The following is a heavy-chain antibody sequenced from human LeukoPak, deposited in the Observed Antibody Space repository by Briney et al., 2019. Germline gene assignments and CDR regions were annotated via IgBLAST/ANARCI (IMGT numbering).Heavy chain of an antibody. D-gene: IGHD5-18*01. Sequence: GESLQISCKGSEYSFTSYWIGWVRQMPGKGLEWMGIIYPGDSDTRYSPPFQRQATISAAKYISTSYLQRSGPNASDTALYCCARRGYSYGYFDSWGQGTLVTVSS. J-gene: IGHJ4*02. CDR3: ARRGYSYGYFDS. V-gene: IGHV5-51*01. CDR1: EYSFTSYW. CDR2: IYPGDSDT.